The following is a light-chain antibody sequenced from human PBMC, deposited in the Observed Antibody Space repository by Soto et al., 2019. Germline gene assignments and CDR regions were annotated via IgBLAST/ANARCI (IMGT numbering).Light chain of an antibody. J-gene: IGKJ1*01. V-gene: IGKV3-11*01. Sequence: EIVLTQSPATLSLSPGERATLSCRASQSVSSYLAWYQQKPGQAPRLLIYDASNRATDIPARFSGSGSGTDFTLNISSLEPEDFAVYYCLQRSGSPWTFGQGTKVEIK. CDR2: DAS. CDR1: QSVSSY. CDR3: LQRSGSPWT.